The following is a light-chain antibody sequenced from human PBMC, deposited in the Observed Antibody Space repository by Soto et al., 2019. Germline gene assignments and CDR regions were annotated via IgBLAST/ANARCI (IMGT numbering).Light chain of an antibody. CDR2: GAS. CDR1: QSVSSN. V-gene: IGKV3-15*01. CDR3: QQYNNWPTYT. Sequence: EIVMTQSPATLSVSPGERATLSCRASQSVSSNLAWYQQKPGQAPRLIIYGASTRATGIPARFSGSGSGTEFPLTISSLQSEDFAVYYCQQYNNWPTYTFGQGTKLESK. J-gene: IGKJ2*01.